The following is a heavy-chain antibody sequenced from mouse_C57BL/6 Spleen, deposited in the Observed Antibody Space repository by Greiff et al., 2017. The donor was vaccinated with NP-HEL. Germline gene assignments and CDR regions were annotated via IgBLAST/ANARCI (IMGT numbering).Heavy chain of an antibody. CDR2: ISSGGDYI. D-gene: IGHD1-1*01. CDR1: GFTFSSYA. CDR3: TREGITTVVGGFAY. J-gene: IGHJ3*01. V-gene: IGHV5-9-1*02. Sequence: EVQGVESGEGLVKPGGSLKLSCAASGFTFSSYAMSWVRQTPEKRLEWVAYISSGGDYIYYADTVKGRFTISRDNARNTLYLQMSSLKSEDTAMYYCTREGITTVVGGFAYWGQGTLVTVSA.